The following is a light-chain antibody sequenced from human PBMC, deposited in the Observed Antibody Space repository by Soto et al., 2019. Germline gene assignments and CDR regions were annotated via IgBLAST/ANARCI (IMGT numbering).Light chain of an antibody. CDR2: EGG. CDR3: CSYAGSTTYVV. Sequence: QSALTQPASVSGSPGQSITISCTGTSSDVGSYNLVSWYQQHPGKAPKLLIYEGGKRPSGVSNRFSGPKSGNTASLTISGLQTEDEADYHCCSYAGSTTYVVFGGGTKLTVL. V-gene: IGLV2-23*01. J-gene: IGLJ2*01. CDR1: SSDVGSYNL.